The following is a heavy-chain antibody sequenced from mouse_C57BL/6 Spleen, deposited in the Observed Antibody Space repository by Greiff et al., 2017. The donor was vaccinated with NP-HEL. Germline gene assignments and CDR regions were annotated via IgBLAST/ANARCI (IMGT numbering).Heavy chain of an antibody. V-gene: IGHV1-55*01. CDR1: GYTFTSYW. J-gene: IGHJ3*01. Sequence: VQLQQPGAELVKPGASVKMSCKASGYTFTSYWITWVKQRPGQGLEWIGDIYPGSGSTNYNEKFKSKATLTVDTSSSTAYMQLSSLTSEDSAVYYCARGSSSGYAWFAYWGQGTLVTVSA. CDR3: ARGSSSGYAWFAY. D-gene: IGHD3-2*02. CDR2: IYPGSGST.